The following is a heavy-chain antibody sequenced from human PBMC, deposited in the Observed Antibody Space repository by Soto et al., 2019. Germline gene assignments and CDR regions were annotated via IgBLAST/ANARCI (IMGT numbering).Heavy chain of an antibody. V-gene: IGHV1-46*01. CDR3: GGDGGAPTGNYNYYVWAV. Sequence: ASVKVSCKASGYTFTSYYMHWVRQAPGQGLEWMGIINPSGGSTSYAQKFQGRVTMTRDTSTSTVYMELSSLRSEDTAVYYCGGDGGAPTGNYNYYVWAVGAKGTTVPVSS. D-gene: IGHD2-15*01. J-gene: IGHJ6*04. CDR1: GYTFTSYY. CDR2: INPSGGST.